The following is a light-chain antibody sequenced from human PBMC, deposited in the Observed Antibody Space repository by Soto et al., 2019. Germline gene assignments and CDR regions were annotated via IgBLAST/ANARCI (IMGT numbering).Light chain of an antibody. CDR3: QPRTGWPSVYT. Sequence: EIVLTQSPVTLSLSPGDRATLSCRPSQSVSSFLAWYQQKPGQPPRLLIYDVSNRAAGIPARFSGSGSGRNFTPTICSLEPEDFALYYCQPRTGWPSVYTFGQGTKLEIK. CDR2: DVS. CDR1: QSVSSF. V-gene: IGKV3-11*02. J-gene: IGKJ2*01.